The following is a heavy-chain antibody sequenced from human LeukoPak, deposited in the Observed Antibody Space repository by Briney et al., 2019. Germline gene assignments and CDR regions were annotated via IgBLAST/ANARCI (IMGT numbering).Heavy chain of an antibody. V-gene: IGHV3-23*01. Sequence: GGSLRLSCAASGFSFSTSPMSWVRQPPGKGLEWVSAMNNGPGATFYRDSVRGRFTISRDDSKSTLYLQMNSLRAEDTGTYYCAKTHYDLLDVWGQGTTVTVSS. J-gene: IGHJ6*02. CDR1: GFSFSTSP. CDR3: AKTHYDLLDV. CDR2: MNNGPGAT. D-gene: IGHD5-12*01.